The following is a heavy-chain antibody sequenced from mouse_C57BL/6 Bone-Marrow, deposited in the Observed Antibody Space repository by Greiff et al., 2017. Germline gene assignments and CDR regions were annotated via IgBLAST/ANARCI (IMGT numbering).Heavy chain of an antibody. CDR3: AREGLFDYYGSSLDY. CDR2: IHPNSGST. Sequence: QVQLKQSGAELVKPGASVKLSCKASGYTFTSYWMHWVKQRPGQGLEWIGMIHPNSGSTNYNEKFKSKATLTVDKSSSTAYMQLSSLTSEDSAVYYCAREGLFDYYGSSLDYWGQGTTLTVSS. V-gene: IGHV1-64*01. J-gene: IGHJ2*01. CDR1: GYTFTSYW. D-gene: IGHD1-1*01.